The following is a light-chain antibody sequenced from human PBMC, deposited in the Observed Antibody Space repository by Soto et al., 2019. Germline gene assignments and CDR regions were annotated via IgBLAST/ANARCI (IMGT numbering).Light chain of an antibody. CDR2: GAS. CDR1: QSVYNK. CDR3: QQYNNWHPVT. J-gene: IGKJ3*01. V-gene: IGKV3-15*01. Sequence: EILMTQSPSTLSVSPGERATLSCRASQSVYNKLAWYQQKPGQAPRLLIYGASTRATGIPARFSGSGSGTEFTLTISSLQYEDFAVYFCQQYNNWHPVTFGPGTKVDIK.